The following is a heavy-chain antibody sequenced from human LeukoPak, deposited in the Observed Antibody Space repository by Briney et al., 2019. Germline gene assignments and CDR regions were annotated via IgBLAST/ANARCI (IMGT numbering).Heavy chain of an antibody. CDR3: ASLRERSYYARGFDY. CDR2: IYYSGST. J-gene: IGHJ4*02. V-gene: IGHV4-39*01. Sequence: SETLSLTCTVSGGSIRSSSYYWGWIRQPPGRGLEWIGSIYYSGSTYYNPSLKSRVTISVDTSKNQFSLKLSSVTAADTAVYYCASLRERSYYARGFDYWGQGTLVTVSS. CDR1: GGSIRSSSYY. D-gene: IGHD1-26*01.